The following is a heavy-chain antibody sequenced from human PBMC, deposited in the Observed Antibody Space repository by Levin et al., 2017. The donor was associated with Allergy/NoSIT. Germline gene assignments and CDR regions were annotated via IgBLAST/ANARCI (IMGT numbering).Heavy chain of an antibody. CDR3: RVIVGNRYYYYGMDV. D-gene: IGHD3-22*01. V-gene: IGHV1-8*01. CDR2: MNPNSGNT. CDR1: GYTFTSYD. J-gene: IGHJ6*02. Sequence: GESLKISCKASGYTFTSYDINWVRQATGQGLEWMGWMNPNSGNTGYAQKFQGRVTMTRNTSISTAYMELSSLRSEDTAVYYCRVIVGNRYYYYGMDVWGQGTTVTVSS.